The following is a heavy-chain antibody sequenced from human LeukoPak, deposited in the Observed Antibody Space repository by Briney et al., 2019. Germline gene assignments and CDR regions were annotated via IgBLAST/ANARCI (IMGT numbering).Heavy chain of an antibody. CDR2: ISGSGGST. CDR3: AKELYSYGKVGYYFDY. Sequence: GGSLRLSCAASGFTFSSYAMSWVRQAPGKGLEWVSAISGSGGSTYYADSVKGRFNISRDNSKNTLYLQMNSLRAEDTAVYYCAKELYSYGKVGYYFDYWGQGTLVTVSS. D-gene: IGHD5-18*01. V-gene: IGHV3-23*01. J-gene: IGHJ4*02. CDR1: GFTFSSYA.